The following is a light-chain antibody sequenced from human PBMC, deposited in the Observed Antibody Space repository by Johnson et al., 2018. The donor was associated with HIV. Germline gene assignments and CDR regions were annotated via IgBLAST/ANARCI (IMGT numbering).Light chain of an antibody. J-gene: IGLJ1*01. CDR1: SSNIGNNY. CDR2: DNN. CDR3: GTWDSSLSAGGV. Sequence: QSVLTQPPSVSAAPGQKVTISCSGSSSNIGNNYVSWYQQLPGTAPKLLIYDNNKRPSGIPDRFSGSKSGTSATLGITGLQTGDEAGYYCGTWDSSLSAGGVFGTGTKVTVL. V-gene: IGLV1-51*01.